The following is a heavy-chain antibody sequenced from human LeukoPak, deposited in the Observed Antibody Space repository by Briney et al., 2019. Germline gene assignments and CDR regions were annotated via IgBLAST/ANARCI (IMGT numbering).Heavy chain of an antibody. Sequence: GESLKISCKSSGYSFTSYWIAWVRQMPGKGLEWMGILYPGDSDTRYSPSFQGQVTISADRSITTAYLQWSSLKASDTAMYYCARRRDLYSGSYYPFDYWGQGTLVTVSS. CDR2: LYPGDSDT. CDR3: ARRRDLYSGSYYPFDY. J-gene: IGHJ4*02. D-gene: IGHD1-26*01. V-gene: IGHV5-51*01. CDR1: GYSFTSYW.